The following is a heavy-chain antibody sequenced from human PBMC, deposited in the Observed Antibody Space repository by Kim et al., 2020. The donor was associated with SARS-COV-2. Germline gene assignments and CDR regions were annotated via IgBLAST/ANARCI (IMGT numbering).Heavy chain of an antibody. J-gene: IGHJ3*01. Sequence: GESLKISCKGSGYTFTTSWFAWVRQRPGNGLEYIGIIYPGDSSTRYKQSFEGEFTISDDKSISTVFLHWGSLKASDTAMYYCSRSYGDQAFDVWGQGTMIPVSS. CDR3: SRSYGDQAFDV. CDR1: GYTFTTSW. CDR2: IYPGDSST. V-gene: IGHV5-51*01. D-gene: IGHD4-17*01.